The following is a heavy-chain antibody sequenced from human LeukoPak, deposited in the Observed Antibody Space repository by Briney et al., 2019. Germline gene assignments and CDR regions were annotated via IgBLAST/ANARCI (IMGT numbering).Heavy chain of an antibody. J-gene: IGHJ4*02. CDR1: GGTFSSYA. V-gene: IGHV1-69*13. CDR2: IIPIFGTA. Sequence: SVKVSCKASGGTFSSYAISWVRQAPGQGLEWMGGIIPIFGTANYAQKFQGRVTITADESTSTAYMELSSLRSEDTAVYYCAREVPPKGAMAGTFLDYWGQGTLVTVSS. CDR3: AREVPPKGAMAGTFLDY. D-gene: IGHD6-19*01.